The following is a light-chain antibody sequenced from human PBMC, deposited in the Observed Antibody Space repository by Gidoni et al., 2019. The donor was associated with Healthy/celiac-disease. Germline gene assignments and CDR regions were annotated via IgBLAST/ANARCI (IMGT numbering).Light chain of an antibody. CDR3: SSYTSSSTVV. CDR2: DVS. V-gene: IGLV2-14*01. Sequence: QSALTQPAPVSGSPGQSITISCTGTSSDVGGYNYVSWYQQHPGKAPKLMIYDVSNRPSGVSNRFSGSKSGNTASLTISGLQAEDEADYYCSSYTSSSTVVVGGGTKLTVL. J-gene: IGLJ2*01. CDR1: SSDVGGYNY.